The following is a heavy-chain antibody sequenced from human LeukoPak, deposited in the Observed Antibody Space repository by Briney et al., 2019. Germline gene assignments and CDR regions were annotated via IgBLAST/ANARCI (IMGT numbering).Heavy chain of an antibody. CDR3: ARGRYFDWLLKVDMGGGYSFDM. CDR2: IYYNGST. CDR1: GGSIRRHY. Sequence: SETLSLTCTVSGGSIRRHYWSWIRQSPGKGLEWIGKIYYNGSTDYNPSLKSRVTMSVDTSKNQLSLKLKSVTAADTAVYFCARGRYFDWLLKVDMGGGYSFDMWGQGTMVTVSS. D-gene: IGHD3-9*01. J-gene: IGHJ3*02. V-gene: IGHV4-59*11.